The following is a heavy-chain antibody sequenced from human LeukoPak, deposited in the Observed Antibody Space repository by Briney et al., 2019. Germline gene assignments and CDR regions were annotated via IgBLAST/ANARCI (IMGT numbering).Heavy chain of an antibody. CDR2: ISYSGTT. J-gene: IGHJ4*02. V-gene: IGHV4-34*01. D-gene: IGHD3-10*01. CDR1: GGSFSGYY. Sequence: SETLSLTCAVYGGSFSGYYWSWIRQPPGKGLEWIGSISYSGTTYYNPSLKSRVTISVDTSKNQFSLKLNSVTAADTAVFYCAANSADYNTLGSSYKVWGQGTLVTVSS. CDR3: AANSADYNTLGSSYKV.